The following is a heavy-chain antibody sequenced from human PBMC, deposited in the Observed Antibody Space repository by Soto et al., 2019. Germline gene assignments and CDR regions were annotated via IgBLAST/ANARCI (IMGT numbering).Heavy chain of an antibody. J-gene: IGHJ4*02. D-gene: IGHD3-10*01. CDR3: ARALYYGSGTPLGY. CDR1: GGSISSGGYY. V-gene: IGHV4-31*03. CDR2: IDYSGST. Sequence: QVQLQESGPGLVKPSQTLSLTCTVSGGSISSGGYYWSWIRQHPGKGLEWIGYIDYSGSTYYNPSLQSRVTISVDTSKNHSSLKLSSVTAADTAVYYCARALYYGSGTPLGYWGQGTLVTVSS.